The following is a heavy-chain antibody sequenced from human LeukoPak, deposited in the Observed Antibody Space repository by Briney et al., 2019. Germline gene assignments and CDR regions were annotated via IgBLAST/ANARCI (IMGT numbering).Heavy chain of an antibody. D-gene: IGHD2-2*01. Sequence: PSETLSLTCTVSGGSISSSSYYWGWIRQPPGKGLEWIGSIYYSGSTYYNPSLKSRVTISVDTSKNQFSLKLSSVTAADTAVYYCARDIVPASDHSGDYWGQGTLVTVSS. CDR2: IYYSGST. V-gene: IGHV4-39*07. CDR3: ARDIVPASDHSGDY. CDR1: GGSISSSSYY. J-gene: IGHJ4*02.